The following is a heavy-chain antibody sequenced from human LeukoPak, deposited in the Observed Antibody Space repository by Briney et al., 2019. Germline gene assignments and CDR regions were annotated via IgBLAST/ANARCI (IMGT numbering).Heavy chain of an antibody. J-gene: IGHJ4*02. D-gene: IGHD6-13*01. V-gene: IGHV3-23*01. CDR1: GFTFSRSA. CDR3: VKGRISEDGLDF. Sequence: GGSLRLSCAASGFTFSRSAVTWVRQTPGKGLDWVSSISSSGNTYYADSVKGRFTISRDDSKNMLYLQMNSLRAEDTAVYYCVKGRISEDGLDFWGQGTLVTVSS. CDR2: ISSSGNT.